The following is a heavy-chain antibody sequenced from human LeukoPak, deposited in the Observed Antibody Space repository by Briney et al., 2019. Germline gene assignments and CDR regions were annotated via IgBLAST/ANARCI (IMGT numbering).Heavy chain of an antibody. CDR1: GGSISSYY. J-gene: IGHJ4*02. D-gene: IGHD4-23*01. CDR2: IYYSGST. V-gene: IGHV4-59*01. Sequence: SETLSLTCTVSGGSISSYYWSWIRQPPGKGLEWIGYIYYSGSTKYNPSLKSRVTISVDTSRKQFSLKLRSVTAADTAVYYCARVGRDNGGTLDYWGRGTLVTVSS. CDR3: ARVGRDNGGTLDY.